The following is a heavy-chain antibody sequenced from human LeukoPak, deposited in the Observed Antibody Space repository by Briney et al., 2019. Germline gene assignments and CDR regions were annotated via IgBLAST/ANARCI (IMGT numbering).Heavy chain of an antibody. CDR2: IIPIFGTA. CDR1: GYTFTGYY. V-gene: IGHV1-69*13. CDR3: ARAQRTAMVTAFDY. J-gene: IGHJ4*02. D-gene: IGHD5-18*01. Sequence: GASVKVSCKASGYTFTGYYMHWVRQAPGQGLEWMGGIIPIFGTANYAQKFQGRVTITADESTSTAYMELSSLRSEDTAVYYCARAQRTAMVTAFDYWGQGTLVTVSS.